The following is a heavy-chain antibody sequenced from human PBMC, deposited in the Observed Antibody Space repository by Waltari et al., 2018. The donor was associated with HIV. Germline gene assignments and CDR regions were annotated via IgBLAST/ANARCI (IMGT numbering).Heavy chain of an antibody. V-gene: IGHV1-2*06. Sequence: QVQVVQSGAEVKKPGASVKVSCKASGYTLNAYYMHWVRQAPGQGLEWMGRINPNTVVTNCAQKFQGRVTMTRDTSISTAYMELSKLRSDDTAVYYCAREGLAAAAGAFDIWGQGTMVTVSS. J-gene: IGHJ3*02. CDR1: GYTLNAYY. D-gene: IGHD6-13*01. CDR2: INPNTVVT. CDR3: AREGLAAAAGAFDI.